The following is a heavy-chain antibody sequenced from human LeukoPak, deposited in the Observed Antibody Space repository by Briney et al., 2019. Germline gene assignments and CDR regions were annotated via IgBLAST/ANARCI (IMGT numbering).Heavy chain of an antibody. V-gene: IGHV4-59*12. CDR2: IYYSGST. Sequence: SETLSLTCTVSGGSISSYYWSWIRQPPGKGLEWIGYIYYSGSTNYNPSLKSRVTISVDTSKNQFSLKLSSVTAADTALYYCARGLGEWLPDYWGQGTLVTVSS. D-gene: IGHD3-10*01. CDR3: ARGLGEWLPDY. J-gene: IGHJ4*02. CDR1: GGSISSYY.